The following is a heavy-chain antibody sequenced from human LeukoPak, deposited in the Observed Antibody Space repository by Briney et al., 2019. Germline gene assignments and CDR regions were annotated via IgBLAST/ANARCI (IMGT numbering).Heavy chain of an antibody. D-gene: IGHD6-13*01. J-gene: IGHJ5*02. Sequence: SETLSLTCTVSGGSISSSSYYWGWIRQPPGKGLEWIGSIYYSGSTYYNPSLKSRVTISVDTSKNQFSLKLSSVIAADTAVYYCARRSSSWYLNWFDPWGQGTLVTVSS. CDR1: GGSISSSSYY. V-gene: IGHV4-39*01. CDR2: IYYSGST. CDR3: ARRSSSWYLNWFDP.